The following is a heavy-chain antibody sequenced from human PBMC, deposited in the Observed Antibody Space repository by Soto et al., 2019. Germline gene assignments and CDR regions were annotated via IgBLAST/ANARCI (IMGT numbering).Heavy chain of an antibody. V-gene: IGHV1-8*01. Sequence: QVQLVQSGAEVKKPGASVKVSCKASGCTFTSYDINWVRQATGQGLEWMGWMNPNSGNTGYAQKFQGRVTRTSNTSISTAYMELSSLRDEDMAVDDCAREKYSRGDDYWGQGTLVTVSS. J-gene: IGHJ4*02. D-gene: IGHD6-6*01. CDR3: AREKYSRGDDY. CDR1: GCTFTSYD. CDR2: MNPNSGNT.